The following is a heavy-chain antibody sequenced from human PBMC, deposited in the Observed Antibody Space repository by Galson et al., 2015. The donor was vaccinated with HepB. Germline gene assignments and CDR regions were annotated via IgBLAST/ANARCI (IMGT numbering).Heavy chain of an antibody. CDR2: INTNTGNP. D-gene: IGHD3-22*01. CDR3: ARFLYDGSGRYAFDI. J-gene: IGHJ3*02. V-gene: IGHV7-4-1*02. Sequence: SVKVSCKASGYTFTRYAITWVRQAPGQGLEWMGWINTNTGNPTYAQGFTGRFVFSLDTSVSTAYLQTSSLKAEDTAVYFCARFLYDGSGRYAFDIWGQGTLVSVSS. CDR1: GYTFTRYA.